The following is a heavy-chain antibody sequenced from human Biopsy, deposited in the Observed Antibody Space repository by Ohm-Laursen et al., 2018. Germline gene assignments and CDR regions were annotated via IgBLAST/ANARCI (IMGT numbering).Heavy chain of an antibody. V-gene: IGHV3-30*18. D-gene: IGHD5/OR15-5a*01. CDR3: AKDLSVYYYYGIDV. Sequence: SLRLSCAASGFTFRTYGTHWVRLAPGKGLEWVAVISYDQITKHYADSVRGRFTISRDNSKNTPYLQVNSLRAEDTAVYYCAKDLSVYYYYGIDVWGQGTTVTVSS. CDR1: GFTFRTYG. J-gene: IGHJ6*02. CDR2: ISYDQITK.